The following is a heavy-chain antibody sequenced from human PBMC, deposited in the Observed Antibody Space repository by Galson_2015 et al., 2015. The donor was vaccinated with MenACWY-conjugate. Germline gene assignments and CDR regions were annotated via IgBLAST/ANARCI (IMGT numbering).Heavy chain of an antibody. CDR1: GGSINSYY. Sequence: LSLTCTVSGGSINSYYWSWIRQPPGTELEWIGYMYYSGSANYNPSLKSRVTISVDTSKNQFSLTMTSVTAADTTVYHCARGVNLASMAGYWGQGTLVTVSS. CDR2: MYYSGSA. V-gene: IGHV4-59*01. CDR3: ARGVNLASMAGY. D-gene: IGHD3-3*02. J-gene: IGHJ4*02.